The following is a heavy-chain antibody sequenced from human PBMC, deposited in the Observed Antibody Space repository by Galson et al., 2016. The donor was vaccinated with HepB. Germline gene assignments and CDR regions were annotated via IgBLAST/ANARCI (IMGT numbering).Heavy chain of an antibody. CDR3: ARFTELLGYFGMDV. J-gene: IGHJ6*02. CDR2: NYTNANT. Sequence: ETLSLTCSVSGGPIASYSWPWIRQPPGKGLEWFGFNYTNANTTFNPSLKSRVTISLDTSARQFSLILRSVTAADTAIYYCARFTELLGYFGMDVWGQGTTVIVSS. CDR1: GGPIASYS. D-gene: IGHD1-26*01. V-gene: IGHV4-4*09.